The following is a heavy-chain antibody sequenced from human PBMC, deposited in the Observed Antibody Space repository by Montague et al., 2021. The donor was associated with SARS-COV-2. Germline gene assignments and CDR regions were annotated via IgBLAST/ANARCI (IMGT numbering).Heavy chain of an antibody. CDR2: IYSGGST. CDR1: GFTVSSNY. CDR3: ARDLTTVTTNYFDY. D-gene: IGHD4-17*01. V-gene: IGHV3-66*01. J-gene: IGHJ4*02. Sequence: SLRLSCAASGFTVSSNYMSWVRQAPGKGLEWVSVIYSGGSTYYADSVKGRFTISRDNSKNTLYLQMNSLRAEDTAVYYCARDLTTVTTNYFDYWGQGTLVTVSS.